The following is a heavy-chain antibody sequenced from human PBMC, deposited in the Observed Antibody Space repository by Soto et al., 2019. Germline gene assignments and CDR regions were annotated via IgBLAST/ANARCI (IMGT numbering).Heavy chain of an antibody. J-gene: IGHJ4*02. V-gene: IGHV3-49*03. D-gene: IGHD1-26*01. Sequence: QLGGSLRLSCTASGFTFGDYAMSWFRQAPGKGLEWVGFIRSKAYGGTTEYAASVKGRFTISRDDSKSIAHLQMNSLKTEDTAVYFCSRAIYGIVGATSDYWGQGTLVTVSS. CDR1: GFTFGDYA. CDR3: SRAIYGIVGATSDY. CDR2: IRSKAYGGTT.